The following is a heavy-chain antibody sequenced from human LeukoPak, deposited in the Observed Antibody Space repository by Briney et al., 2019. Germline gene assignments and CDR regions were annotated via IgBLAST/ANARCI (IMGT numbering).Heavy chain of an antibody. CDR2: IWYDGSNK. Sequence: GGSLRLSCAASGFTFSSYGMHWVRQAPGKGLEWVAVIWYDGSNKYYADSVKGRFTISRDNSKNTLYLQMNSLRAEDTAVYYCARGIGYCTNGVCYSYGMDVWSQGTTVTVSS. J-gene: IGHJ6*02. V-gene: IGHV3-33*01. D-gene: IGHD2-8*01. CDR3: ARGIGYCTNGVCYSYGMDV. CDR1: GFTFSSYG.